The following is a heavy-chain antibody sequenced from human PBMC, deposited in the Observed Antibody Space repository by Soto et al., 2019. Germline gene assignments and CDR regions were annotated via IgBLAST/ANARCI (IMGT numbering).Heavy chain of an antibody. J-gene: IGHJ5*02. V-gene: IGHV1-69*12. CDR3: AREGAAFGYADRPNGFAP. CDR2: IIPIFGTA. D-gene: IGHD2-2*01. CDR1: GGTFSSYA. Sequence: QVQLVQSGAEVKKPGSSVKVSCKASGGTFSSYAISWVRQAPGQGLEWMGGIIPIFGTANYAQKFQGRVTITADEPTSTAYRGLGSLRSEDTAVYYRAREGAAFGYADRPNGFAPWGQGTLVTVSS.